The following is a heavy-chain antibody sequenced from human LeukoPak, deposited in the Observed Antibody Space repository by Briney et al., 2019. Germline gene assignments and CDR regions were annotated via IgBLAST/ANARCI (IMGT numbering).Heavy chain of an antibody. Sequence: GGSLRLSCAGSGFSFSSYGMHWVRQAPGKGLEWMAFMRSDGSNKYYADSVKGRFTISRDNSKNTLYLQMNSLRAEDTAVYYCARDRAGYSSSWIPDYWGQGTPVTVSS. CDR1: GFSFSSYG. D-gene: IGHD6-13*01. CDR3: ARDRAGYSSSWIPDY. V-gene: IGHV3-30*02. CDR2: MRSDGSNK. J-gene: IGHJ4*02.